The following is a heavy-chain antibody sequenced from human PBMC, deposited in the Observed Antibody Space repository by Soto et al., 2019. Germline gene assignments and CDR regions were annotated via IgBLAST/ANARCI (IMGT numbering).Heavy chain of an antibody. J-gene: IGHJ6*02. CDR1: GFTFSRYA. CDR2: ISGSGGST. Sequence: ESGGGLVQPGGSLRLSCAASGFTFSRYAMSWVRQAPGKGLEWVSAISGSGGSTYYADSVKGRFTISRDNSKNTLYLQMNSLRAEDTAVYYCAKVLRYYDFWSGYYDYYYYGMDVWGQGTTVTVSS. CDR3: AKVLRYYDFWSGYYDYYYYGMDV. D-gene: IGHD3-3*01. V-gene: IGHV3-23*01.